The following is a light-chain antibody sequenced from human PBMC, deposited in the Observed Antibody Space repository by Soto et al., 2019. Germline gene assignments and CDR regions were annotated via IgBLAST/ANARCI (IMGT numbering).Light chain of an antibody. CDR2: GAS. V-gene: IGKV3-15*01. CDR1: QSVSDN. J-gene: IGKJ1*01. Sequence: EIFLTQSPDTLSLSPGERATLSCRASQSVSDNLAWYQQRPGQGPRLLIYGASTRATGIPARFSGSGSGTEFTLTISSLQSEDFAVYYCQQYKNWPHTFGQGTKVDIK. CDR3: QQYKNWPHT.